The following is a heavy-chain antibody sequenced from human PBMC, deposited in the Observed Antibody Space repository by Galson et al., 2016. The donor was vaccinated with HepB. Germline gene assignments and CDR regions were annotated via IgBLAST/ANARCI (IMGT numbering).Heavy chain of an antibody. Sequence: TLSLTCSVSGDSVSSGGYYWNWLRQQPGKGLEWIGYIYYSGSTHYNPSLKSRLIISVDTSKNQFSLRLASVTAAATAMYFCARDQVMSSGSWFDPWGQGTLVTVSS. V-gene: IGHV4-31*03. D-gene: IGHD6-19*01. CDR1: GDSVSSGGYY. CDR2: IYYSGST. CDR3: ARDQVMSSGSWFDP. J-gene: IGHJ5*01.